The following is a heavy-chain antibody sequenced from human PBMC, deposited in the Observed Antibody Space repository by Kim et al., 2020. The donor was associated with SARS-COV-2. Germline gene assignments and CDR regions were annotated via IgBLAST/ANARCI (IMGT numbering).Heavy chain of an antibody. CDR2: INHSGST. J-gene: IGHJ3*02. CDR3: ARYCSSATCHGAFDI. D-gene: IGHD2-2*01. V-gene: IGHV4-34*01. CDR1: VGSFSDHY. Sequence: SETLSLTCAVYVGSFSDHYWSWIRQSPGKGLEWIGEINHSGSTNYIPSLKNRATISVDTSKNQFSLKLNSVTAADTAIYYCARYCSSATCHGAFDIWGQ.